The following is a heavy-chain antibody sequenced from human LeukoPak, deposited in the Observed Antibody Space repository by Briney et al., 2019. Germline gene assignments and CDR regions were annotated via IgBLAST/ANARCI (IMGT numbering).Heavy chain of an antibody. Sequence: PGGSLRLSCAASGFTFSSYSMNRVRQAPGKGLEWVSSISSSSYIYYADSVKGRFTISRDNAKNSLYLQMNSLRAEDTAVYYCARLYRVAATFDPWGQGTLVTVSS. CDR1: GFTFSSYS. D-gene: IGHD2-15*01. CDR3: ARLYRVAATFDP. V-gene: IGHV3-21*01. J-gene: IGHJ5*02. CDR2: ISSSSYI.